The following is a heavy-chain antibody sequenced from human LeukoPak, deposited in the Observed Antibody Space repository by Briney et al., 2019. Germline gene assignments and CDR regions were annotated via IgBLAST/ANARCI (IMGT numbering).Heavy chain of an antibody. Sequence: GGSLRLSCAASGFTFDDYAMHWVRQAPGKGLEWVSGISWNSGSIGYADSVKGRFTISRDNAKNSLYLQMNSLRAEDTALYYCAKDKSSGWWGGRRGFDYWGQGTLVTVSS. J-gene: IGHJ4*02. CDR3: AKDKSSGWWGGRRGFDY. CDR1: GFTFDDYA. CDR2: ISWNSGSI. D-gene: IGHD6-19*01. V-gene: IGHV3-9*01.